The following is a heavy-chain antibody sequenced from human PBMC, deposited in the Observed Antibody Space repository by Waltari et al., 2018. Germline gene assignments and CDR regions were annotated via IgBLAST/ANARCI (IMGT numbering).Heavy chain of an antibody. CDR3: ARAGEFRSYYYAMDV. CDR2: ISVGSATI. D-gene: IGHD3-10*01. V-gene: IGHV3-48*03. J-gene: IGHJ6*02. CDR1: GFTFRFYD. Sequence: EVQLVESGGGLVQSGGSLRLSCATSGFTFRFYDMHWVRQAPGKGLEWLSYISVGSATIYYADSVKGRFSISRDDARNSLFLEINSLRAEDSAVYYCARAGEFRSYYYAMDVWGQGTAVSVSS.